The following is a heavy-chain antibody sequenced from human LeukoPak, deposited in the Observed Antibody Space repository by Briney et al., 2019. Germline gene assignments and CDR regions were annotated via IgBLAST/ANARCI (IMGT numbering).Heavy chain of an antibody. CDR1: GGSFSGYY. Sequence: SETLSLTCAVYGGSFSGYYWSWIRQPPGKGLEWIGGINHSGSTNYNPSLKSRVTISVDTSKNQFSLKLSSVTAADTAVYYCARDIPATIWGQGTMVTVSS. CDR3: ARDIPATI. CDR2: INHSGST. V-gene: IGHV4-34*01. J-gene: IGHJ3*02.